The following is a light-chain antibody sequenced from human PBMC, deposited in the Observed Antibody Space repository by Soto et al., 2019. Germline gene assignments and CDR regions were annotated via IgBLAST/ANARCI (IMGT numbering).Light chain of an antibody. CDR2: GAS. CDR3: QQYNDWPRT. Sequence: EIVMTQSPATLSVSPGERATLSCRASQSVSSNLAWYQHKPGQAPRLLIYGASTRATGIPARFSGSGSRTEFTLTISSLQSEDFAVYFCQQYNDWPRTFGQGTKGDIK. J-gene: IGKJ1*01. V-gene: IGKV3-15*01. CDR1: QSVSSN.